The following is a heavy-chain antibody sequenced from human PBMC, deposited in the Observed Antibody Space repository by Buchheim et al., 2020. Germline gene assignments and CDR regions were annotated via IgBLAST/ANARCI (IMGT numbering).Heavy chain of an antibody. CDR3: ARLSTSSWYPLFDY. Sequence: QVQLVESGGDVVQPGRSLRLSCAASQFTFSSHAMHWVRQAPAKGLEWVAVISYDGSNKYYADSVKGRFTISRDNSKNTLYLQMNSLRAEDTAVYYCARLSTSSWYPLFDYWGQGTL. CDR2: ISYDGSNK. CDR1: QFTFSSHA. D-gene: IGHD6-13*01. V-gene: IGHV3-30-3*01. J-gene: IGHJ4*02.